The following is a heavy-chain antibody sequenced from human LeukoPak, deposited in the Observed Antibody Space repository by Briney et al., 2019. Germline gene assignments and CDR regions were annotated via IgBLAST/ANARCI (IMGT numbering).Heavy chain of an antibody. CDR2: IIPIFGTA. D-gene: IGHD6-13*01. V-gene: IGHV1-69*13. CDR1: GGTFSSYA. Sequence: VKVSCKASGGTFSSYAISWVRQAPGQGLEWMGGIIPIFGTANYAQKFQGRVTITADESTSTAYMELSSLRSEDTAVYYCARVEAGSSSWYGIDYWGQGTLVTVSS. CDR3: ARVEAGSSSWYGIDY. J-gene: IGHJ4*02.